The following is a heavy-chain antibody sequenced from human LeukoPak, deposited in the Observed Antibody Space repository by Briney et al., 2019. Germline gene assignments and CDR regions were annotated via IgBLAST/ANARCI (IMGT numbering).Heavy chain of an antibody. J-gene: IGHJ4*02. D-gene: IGHD4-17*01. Sequence: GASVKVSCKASGGTFSRCAISWVRQAPGQGLEWMGGIIPIFGKSNYAQKFQGRVTITADESTSTAYMELSSLRSEDTAVYYCATDDYGDPSDYWGQGTLVTVSS. V-gene: IGHV1-69*13. CDR1: GGTFSRCA. CDR3: ATDDYGDPSDY. CDR2: IIPIFGKS.